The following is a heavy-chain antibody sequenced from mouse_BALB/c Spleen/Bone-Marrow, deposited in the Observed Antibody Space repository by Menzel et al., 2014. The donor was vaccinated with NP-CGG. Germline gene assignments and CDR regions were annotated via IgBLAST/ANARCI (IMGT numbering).Heavy chain of an antibody. CDR1: GFTFSSYA. J-gene: IGHJ2*01. Sequence: EVKVVESGGGLVKPGGSLKLSCAASGFTFSSYAMSWVRQTPEKRLEWVATISSGGSYTYYPDSVKGRFTISRDNAKNTLYLQMSSLRSEDTAMYYYARHGITRLLDYWGQGTTLTVSS. CDR2: ISSGGSYT. V-gene: IGHV5-9-3*01. CDR3: ARHGITRLLDY. D-gene: IGHD2-4*01.